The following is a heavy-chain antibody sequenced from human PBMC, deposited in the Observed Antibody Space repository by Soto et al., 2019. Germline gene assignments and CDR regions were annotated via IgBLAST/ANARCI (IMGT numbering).Heavy chain of an antibody. D-gene: IGHD4-4*01. Sequence: QVQLVESGGGVVQPGRSLRLSCAASGFTFSSYGMHWVRQAPGKGLEWVAVIWYDGSNKYYADSVKGRFTISRDNSKNTLYLQMNSLRAEDTAVYYCARDISRLTTMANWFDPWGQGTLVTVSS. CDR1: GFTFSSYG. CDR2: IWYDGSNK. CDR3: ARDISRLTTMANWFDP. V-gene: IGHV3-33*01. J-gene: IGHJ5*02.